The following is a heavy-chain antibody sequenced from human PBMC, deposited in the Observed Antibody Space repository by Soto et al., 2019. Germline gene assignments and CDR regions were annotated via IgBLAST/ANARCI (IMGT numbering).Heavy chain of an antibody. Sequence: PSQTLSLTCAISGDSVSSNSAAWNWIRQSPSRGLEWLGRTYYRSKWYNDYAVSVKSRITINPDTSKNQFSLQLNSVTPEDTAVYYCARVIAVAGTYYYYGMDVWGQGTTVTVS. V-gene: IGHV6-1*01. CDR1: GDSVSSNSAA. D-gene: IGHD6-19*01. CDR2: TYYRSKWYN. CDR3: ARVIAVAGTYYYYGMDV. J-gene: IGHJ6*02.